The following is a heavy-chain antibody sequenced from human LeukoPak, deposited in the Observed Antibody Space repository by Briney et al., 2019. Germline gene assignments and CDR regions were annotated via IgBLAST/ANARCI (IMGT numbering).Heavy chain of an antibody. J-gene: IGHJ4*02. CDR2: ISYDGSNK. V-gene: IGHV3-30-3*01. Sequence: GGSLRLSRAASGFTFSSCAMHWVRQAPGKGLEWVAVISYDGSNKYYADSVKGRFTISRDNSKNTLYLQMNSLRAEDTAVYYCARAKQLDYWGQGTLVTVSS. D-gene: IGHD1/OR15-1a*01. CDR3: ARAKQLDY. CDR1: GFTFSSCA.